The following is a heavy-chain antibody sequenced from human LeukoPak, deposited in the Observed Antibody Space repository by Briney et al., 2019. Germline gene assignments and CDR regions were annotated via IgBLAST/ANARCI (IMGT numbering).Heavy chain of an antibody. V-gene: IGHV1-18*01. CDR3: AIQTVTTSGGGLHFGF. Sequence: ASVKVSCKASGYTFTSYGISWVRQAPGQGLEWMGWISAYNGNTNYAQKLQGRVTMTTDTSTSTAYMELRSLRSDDTAVYYCAIQTVTTSGGGLHFGFWGQGTLVTVSS. CDR1: GYTFTSYG. CDR2: ISAYNGNT. D-gene: IGHD4-17*01. J-gene: IGHJ4*02.